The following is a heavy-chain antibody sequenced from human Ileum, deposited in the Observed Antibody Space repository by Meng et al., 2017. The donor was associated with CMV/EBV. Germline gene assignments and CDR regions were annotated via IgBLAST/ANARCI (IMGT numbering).Heavy chain of an antibody. D-gene: IGHD1-14*01. Sequence: VLAQLLVAGLLKPSETWSLTCDVDDASFSDFYWSWPRHLPGKGLEWIGEIHPSGSTHYNPSLESRVSISVHMSNNQFSLKVSSVTAADTAVYYCARGQDNHKGGVHWGQGTLVTVSS. J-gene: IGHJ4*02. CDR2: IHPSGST. CDR3: ARGQDNHKGGVH. V-gene: IGHV4-34*01. CDR1: DASFSDFY.